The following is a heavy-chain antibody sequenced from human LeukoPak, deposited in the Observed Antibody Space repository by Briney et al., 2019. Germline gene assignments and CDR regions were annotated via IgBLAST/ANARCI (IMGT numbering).Heavy chain of an antibody. CDR2: ISYDGSNK. D-gene: IGHD6-19*01. J-gene: IGHJ4*02. V-gene: IGHV3-30*18. Sequence: GSLRLPCAASGFTFSSYGMHWVRQAPGKGLEWVAVISYDGSNKYYADSVKGRFTISRDNSKNTLYLQMNSLRAEDTAVYNCAKDPVAGGDYFDDWGQGTLVTVSS. CDR1: GFTFSSYG. CDR3: AKDPVAGGDYFDD.